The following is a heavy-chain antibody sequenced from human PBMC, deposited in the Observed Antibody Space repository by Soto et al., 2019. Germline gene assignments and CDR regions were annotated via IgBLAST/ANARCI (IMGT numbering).Heavy chain of an antibody. V-gene: IGHV4-31*03. CDR2: IYYSGST. D-gene: IGHD4-17*01. CDR3: ARTDYGDYWGGGYFDY. CDR1: GCTIRSGGYY. Sequence: TSETQSLTCTVSGCTIRSGGYYWSWIRQHPGKGLEWIGYIYYSGSTYYNPSLKSRVTISVDTSKNQFSLKLSSVTAADTAVYYCARTDYGDYWGGGYFDYWGQGTLVTVSS. J-gene: IGHJ4*02.